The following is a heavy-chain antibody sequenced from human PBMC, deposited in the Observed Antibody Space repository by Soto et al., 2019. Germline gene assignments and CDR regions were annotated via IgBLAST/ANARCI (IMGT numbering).Heavy chain of an antibody. CDR2: ISSSSSTI. CDR1: GFTFSSYS. J-gene: IGHJ6*02. D-gene: IGHD3-22*01. Sequence: EVQLVESGGGLVQPGGSLRLSCAASGFTFSSYSMNWVRQAPGKGLEWVSYISSSSSTIYYADSVKGRFTISRDNAKNSLYRQMNSLRDEDTAVYYCARESYYDSSGYTAYYYYGMDVWGQGTTVTVSS. V-gene: IGHV3-48*02. CDR3: ARESYYDSSGYTAYYYYGMDV.